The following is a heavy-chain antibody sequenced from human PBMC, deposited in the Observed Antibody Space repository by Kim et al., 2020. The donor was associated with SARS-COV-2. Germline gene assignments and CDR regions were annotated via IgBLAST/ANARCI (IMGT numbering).Heavy chain of an antibody. CDR3: ARDVGGQPFGY. D-gene: IGHD3-16*01. CDR2: SH. Sequence: SHSYHPSHKNRLPISVDTSKIQFSRKLSSVTAADTAVYYCARDVGGQPFGYWGQGTLVTVSS. V-gene: IGHV4-31*02. J-gene: IGHJ4*02.